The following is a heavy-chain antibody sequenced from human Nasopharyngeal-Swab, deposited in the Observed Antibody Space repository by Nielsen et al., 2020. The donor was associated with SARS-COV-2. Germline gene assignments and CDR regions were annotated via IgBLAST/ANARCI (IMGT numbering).Heavy chain of an antibody. D-gene: IGHD3-3*01. V-gene: IGHV1-69*13. CDR2: IIPIFGAA. CDR1: GGTFSSYA. CDR3: ARLGGFWSGYYDDY. J-gene: IGHJ4*02. Sequence: SVKVSCKASGGTFSSYAISWVRQAPGQGLEWMGGIIPIFGAANYAQKFQGRVTITADESTSTAYMELSSLRSEDTAVYYCARLGGFWSGYYDDYWGQGTLVTVSS.